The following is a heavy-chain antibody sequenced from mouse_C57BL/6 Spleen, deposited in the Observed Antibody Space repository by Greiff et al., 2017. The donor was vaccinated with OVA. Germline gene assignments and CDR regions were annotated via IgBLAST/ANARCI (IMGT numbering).Heavy chain of an antibody. CDR1: GYSITSGYY. CDR2: ISYDGSN. V-gene: IGHV3-6*01. J-gene: IGHJ2*01. CDR3: ARGDPFDY. D-gene: IGHD3-3*01. Sequence: EVQRVESGPGLVKPSQSLSLTCSVTGYSITSGYYWNWIRQFPGNKLEWMGYISYDGSNNYNPSLKNRISITRDTSKNQFFLKLNSVTTEDTATYYCARGDPFDYWGQGTTLTVSS.